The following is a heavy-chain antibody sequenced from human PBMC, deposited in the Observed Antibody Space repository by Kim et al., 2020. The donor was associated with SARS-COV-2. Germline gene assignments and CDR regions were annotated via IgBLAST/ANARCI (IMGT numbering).Heavy chain of an antibody. V-gene: IGHV3-30*03. CDR3: ARPLWFGESEYYGMDV. J-gene: IGHJ6*02. D-gene: IGHD3-10*01. Sequence: GGSLRLSCAASGFNFSTHGMHWVRQAPGKGLEGVAVISYDGSDRYYGDSVKGRFIISRDNSRNTLYLQMNSLRPEDTAAYYCARPLWFGESEYYGMDVWGQGTTVTVSS. CDR2: ISYDGSDR. CDR1: GFNFSTHG.